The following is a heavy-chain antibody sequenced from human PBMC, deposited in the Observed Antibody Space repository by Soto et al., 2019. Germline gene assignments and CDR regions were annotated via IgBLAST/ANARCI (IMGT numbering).Heavy chain of an antibody. CDR3: ARGDNYYGSGSHAFQH. J-gene: IGHJ1*01. D-gene: IGHD3-10*01. CDR2: IYYRGST. Sequence: SETLSLTCTVSGGSISSYYWSWIRQPPGKGLEWIGYIYYRGSTNYNPSLKSRVTISVDTSKNQFSLKLSSVTAADTAVYYCARGDNYYGSGSHAFQHWGQGTLVTVSS. CDR1: GGSISSYY. V-gene: IGHV4-59*01.